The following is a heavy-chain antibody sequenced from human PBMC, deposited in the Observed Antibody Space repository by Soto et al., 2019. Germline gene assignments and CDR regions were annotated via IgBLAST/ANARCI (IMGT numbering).Heavy chain of an antibody. CDR2: ISGSGGST. CDR1: GFTFSSYA. J-gene: IGHJ4*02. D-gene: IGHD3-3*01. CDR3: AKVIYFWSGYYPFDY. V-gene: IGHV3-23*01. Sequence: EVQLLESGGGLVQPGGSLRLSCAASGFTFSSYAMSWVRQAPGKGLEWVSAISGSGGSTYYADSVRGRFTISRDNSKNTLYLQMNSLRAEDTAVYYCAKVIYFWSGYYPFDYWGQGTLVTVSS.